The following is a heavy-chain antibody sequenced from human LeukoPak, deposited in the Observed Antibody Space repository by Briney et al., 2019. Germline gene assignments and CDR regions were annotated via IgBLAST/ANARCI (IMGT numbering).Heavy chain of an antibody. V-gene: IGHV3-53*01. CDR2: IYSGGST. CDR1: GFTVSSNY. D-gene: IGHD6-13*01. J-gene: IGHJ5*02. Sequence: QTGGSLRLSCAASGFTVSSNYMSWVRQAPGKGLEWVSVIYSGGSTYYADSVKGRFTISRDSSRSTLYLQMHSLRAEDTAVYYCAKDRPYISSWYGCSTPWGQGTLVTVSS. CDR3: AKDRPYISSWYGCSTP.